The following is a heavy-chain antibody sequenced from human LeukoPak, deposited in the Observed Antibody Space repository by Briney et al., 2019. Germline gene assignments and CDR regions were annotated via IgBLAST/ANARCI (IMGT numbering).Heavy chain of an antibody. J-gene: IGHJ4*02. D-gene: IGHD3-22*01. CDR1: GFTFSSYW. Sequence: PGGSLRLSCAASGFTFSSYWMSWVRQAPGKGLEWVANIKQDGGEKYYVDSVKGRFTISRDNAKNSLYLQMNSLRAEDTAVYYCARDFGAYWYDSSGYYFWGQGTLVTVSS. CDR3: ARDFGAYWYDSSGYYF. V-gene: IGHV3-7*01. CDR2: IKQDGGEK.